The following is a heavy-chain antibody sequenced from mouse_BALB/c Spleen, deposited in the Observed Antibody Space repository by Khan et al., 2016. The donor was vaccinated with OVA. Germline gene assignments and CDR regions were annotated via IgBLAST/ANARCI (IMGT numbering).Heavy chain of an antibody. CDR1: GFSLSRYN. D-gene: IGHD2-14*01. Sequence: QVQLKQSGPGLVAPSQSLSITCTVSGFSLSRYNVHWVRQPPGKGLEWLGMIWGDGNTDYNPALKSRLSIRKDNSKSQVFLKMNSLQTDDTAMYFCARSYYRFDGYYAMDYWGQGTSVTVSS. CDR3: ARSYYRFDGYYAMDY. J-gene: IGHJ4*01. V-gene: IGHV2-6-4*01. CDR2: IWGDGNT.